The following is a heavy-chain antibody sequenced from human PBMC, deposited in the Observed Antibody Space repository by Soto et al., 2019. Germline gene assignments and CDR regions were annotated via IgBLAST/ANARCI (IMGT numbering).Heavy chain of an antibody. CDR1: GFTFSSYA. CDR3: AKEKYCSGGSCYSPGG. V-gene: IGHV3-23*01. J-gene: IGHJ4*02. CDR2: ISGSGGST. Sequence: GGSLRLSCAASGFTFSSYAMSWVRQAPGKGLEWVSAISGSGGSTYYADSGKGRFTISRDNSKNTLYLQMNSLRAEDTAVYYCAKEKYCSGGSCYSPGGGGQGTLVTVSS. D-gene: IGHD2-15*01.